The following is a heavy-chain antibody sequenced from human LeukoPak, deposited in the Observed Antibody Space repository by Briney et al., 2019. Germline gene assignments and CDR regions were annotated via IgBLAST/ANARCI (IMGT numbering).Heavy chain of an antibody. CDR3: ARSGYCSSTSCYKGGWFDP. V-gene: IGHV1-18*01. CDR2: ISAYNGNA. Sequence: GASVKVSCKASGYTFTSYGISWVRQAPGQGLEWMGWISAYNGNANYAQKLQGRVTMTTDTSTRTAYMELRSLRSDDTAVYYCARSGYCSSTSCYKGGWFDPWGQGTLVTVSS. J-gene: IGHJ5*02. D-gene: IGHD2-2*02. CDR1: GYTFTSYG.